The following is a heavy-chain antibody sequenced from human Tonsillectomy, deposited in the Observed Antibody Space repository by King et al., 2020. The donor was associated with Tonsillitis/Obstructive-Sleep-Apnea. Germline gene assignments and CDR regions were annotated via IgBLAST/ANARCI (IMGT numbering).Heavy chain of an antibody. CDR3: ARANDYGDIFNY. CDR1: GFTFSSYW. Sequence: QLVQSGGGLVQPGGSLRLSCAASGFTFSSYWMHWVRQAPGKGLVWVSRINSDGSSTSYADSVKGRFTISRENAKKTLYLQMNSLRAEDTAVYYCARANDYGDIFNYWGQGTLVTVSS. V-gene: IGHV3-74*02. CDR2: INSDGSST. D-gene: IGHD4-17*01. J-gene: IGHJ4*02.